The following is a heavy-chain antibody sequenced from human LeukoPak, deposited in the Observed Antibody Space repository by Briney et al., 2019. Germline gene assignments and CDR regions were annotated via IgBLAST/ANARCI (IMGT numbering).Heavy chain of an antibody. J-gene: IGHJ6*02. Sequence: ASVKVSCKASGYTFTSYYMHWVRQAPGQGLEWMGIINPSGGSTSYAQKFQGRVTMTRDTSTRTVYMELSSLRSEDAAVYYCAIDGYCSGGSCPSYYYYGMDVWGQGTTVTVSS. CDR3: AIDGYCSGGSCPSYYYYGMDV. CDR2: INPSGGST. D-gene: IGHD2-15*01. V-gene: IGHV1-46*01. CDR1: GYTFTSYY.